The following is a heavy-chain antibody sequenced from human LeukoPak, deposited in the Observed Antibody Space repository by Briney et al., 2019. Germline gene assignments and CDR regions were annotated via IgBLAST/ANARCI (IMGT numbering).Heavy chain of an antibody. J-gene: IGHJ4*02. CDR1: GFTFSSYA. D-gene: IGHD6-13*01. V-gene: IGHV3-23*01. Sequence: GGSLRLSCAASGFTFSSYAMSWVRQAPGKGLEWVSAISGSGGSTYYADSVKGRFTISRDNSKNTLYLQMNSLRAKDTAVYYCAKDEAAGTYSLTYFDYWGQGTLVTVSS. CDR2: ISGSGGST. CDR3: AKDEAAGTYSLTYFDY.